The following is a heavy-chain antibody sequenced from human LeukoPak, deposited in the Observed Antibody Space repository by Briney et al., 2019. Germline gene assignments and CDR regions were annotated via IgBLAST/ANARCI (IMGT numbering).Heavy chain of an antibody. V-gene: IGHV1-2*04. CDR3: ARGRKWEPGASAY. D-gene: IGHD1-26*01. J-gene: IGHJ4*02. CDR1: GYTFTGYY. Sequence: ASVKVSCKASGYTFTGYYMHWVRQAPGQGLEWMGWINPNSGGTNYAQKFQGWVTMTRDTSISTAYMELSRLRSDDTAVYYCARGRKWEPGASAYWGQGTLVTVSS. CDR2: INPNSGGT.